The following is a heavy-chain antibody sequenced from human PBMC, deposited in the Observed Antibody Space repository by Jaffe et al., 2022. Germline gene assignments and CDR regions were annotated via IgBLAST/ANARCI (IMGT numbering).Heavy chain of an antibody. CDR1: GGSISSGSYY. V-gene: IGHV4-61*02. Sequence: QVQLQESGPGLVKPSQTLSLTCTVSGGSISSGSYYWSWIRQPAGKGLEWIGRIYTSGSTNYNPSLKSRVTISVDTSKNQFSLKLSSVTAADTAVYYCAREQGYGDVAFDIWGQGTMVTVSS. CDR3: AREQGYGDVAFDI. D-gene: IGHD4-17*01. CDR2: IYTSGST. J-gene: IGHJ3*02.